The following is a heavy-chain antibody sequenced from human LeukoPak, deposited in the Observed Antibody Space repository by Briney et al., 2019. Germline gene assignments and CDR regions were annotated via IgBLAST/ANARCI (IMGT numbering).Heavy chain of an antibody. J-gene: IGHJ4*02. CDR2: ISWNSGSI. CDR1: GFTFDDYA. V-gene: IGHV3-9*01. D-gene: IGHD3-22*01. Sequence: PGGSLRLSCAASGFTFDDYAMHWVRQAPGKGLEWVSGISWNSGSIGYADSVKGRFTISRDNAKNSLYLQMNSLRAEDTAVYYCARALHDSSGYYFDYWGQGTLVTFSS. CDR3: ARALHDSSGYYFDY.